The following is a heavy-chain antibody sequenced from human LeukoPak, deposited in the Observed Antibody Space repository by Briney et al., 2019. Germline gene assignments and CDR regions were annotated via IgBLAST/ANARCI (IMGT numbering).Heavy chain of an antibody. J-gene: IGHJ4*02. V-gene: IGHV4-39*01. D-gene: IGHD6-13*01. Sequence: SETLSLTCTVSGGSISSGIYYWGWIRQPPGKGLEWIGSIYYSGNAYYNPSLKSRVTISVDTSKNQLSLKLTSVTAADTAVYYCARHVRQQLPPKAFDYWGQGTLVTVSS. CDR1: GGSISSGIYY. CDR3: ARHVRQQLPPKAFDY. CDR2: IYYSGNA.